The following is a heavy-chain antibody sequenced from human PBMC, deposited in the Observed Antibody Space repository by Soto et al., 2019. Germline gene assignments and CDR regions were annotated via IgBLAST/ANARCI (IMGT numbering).Heavy chain of an antibody. D-gene: IGHD3-22*01. CDR3: ARDDGNYYGVGRN. V-gene: IGHV1-69*01. J-gene: IGHJ1*01. CDR2: IIPVFGRV. CDR1: GDTSSTSS. Sequence: QVQVVQSGAEVKKPGSSVKVSCTASGDTSSTSSINWVRQAPGQRLEWMGGIIPVFGRVNYAPTLKGRVSISADESTRMAYMELTSLTSEDTAIYYCARDDGNYYGVGRNWGQGTLLIVSS.